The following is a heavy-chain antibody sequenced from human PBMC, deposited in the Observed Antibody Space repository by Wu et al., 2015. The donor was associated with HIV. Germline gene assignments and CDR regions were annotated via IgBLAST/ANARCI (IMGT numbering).Heavy chain of an antibody. Sequence: QVQLLQSGAEVKKPGASVKVSCKASGYTFTGYQIIWARQAPGQGLEWMGWINTYSGDTKYAQKFQGRVTLTTDTSTRTAYMELRSLRSDDTAVYYCARDGYSYNPADYYGMDVWGQGTTVTVSS. CDR2: INTYSGDT. V-gene: IGHV1-18*01. J-gene: IGHJ6*02. D-gene: IGHD5-18*01. CDR3: ARDGYSYNPADYYGMDV. CDR1: GYTFTGYQ.